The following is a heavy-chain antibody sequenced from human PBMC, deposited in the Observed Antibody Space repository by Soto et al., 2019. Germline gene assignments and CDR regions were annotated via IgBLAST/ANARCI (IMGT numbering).Heavy chain of an antibody. CDR2: INHSGST. D-gene: IGHD4-17*01. CDR1: GGSFSGYY. J-gene: IGHJ6*02. V-gene: IGHV4-34*01. Sequence: SETLSLTCAVYGGSFSGYYWSWIRQPPGKGLEWIGEINHSGSTNYNPSLKSRVTISVDTSKNQFSLKLSSVTAADTAVYYCARGGDEYGDRYYYGMDVWGQGTTVTVSS. CDR3: ARGGDEYGDRYYYGMDV.